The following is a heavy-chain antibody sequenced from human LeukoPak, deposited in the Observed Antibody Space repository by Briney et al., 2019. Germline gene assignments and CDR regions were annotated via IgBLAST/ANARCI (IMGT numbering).Heavy chain of an antibody. CDR1: GFTFSSYA. CDR2: ISGSGGST. CDR3: AKWSGIVVVVAAEYFQH. Sequence: GGSLRLSCAASGFTFSSYAMSWVRQAPGKGLEWVSAISGSGGSTYYADSVKGRFTISRDNSKYTLYLQMNSLRAEDTAVYYCAKWSGIVVVVAAEYFQHWGQGTLVTVSS. V-gene: IGHV3-23*01. D-gene: IGHD2-15*01. J-gene: IGHJ1*01.